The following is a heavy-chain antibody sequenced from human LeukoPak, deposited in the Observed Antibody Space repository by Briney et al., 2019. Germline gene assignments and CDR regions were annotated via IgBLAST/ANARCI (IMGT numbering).Heavy chain of an antibody. CDR3: AREPLSRGQMDV. V-gene: IGHV3-7*01. D-gene: IGHD3-22*01. Sequence: PGGSLRLSCAASGFTFSSYWMGWVRQAPGKGLEWVANIRQDGSEKYYMASVKGRFTISRDNAKNSLYLQMNSLRVEDTAVYYCAREPLSRGQMDVWGKGTTVTVSS. CDR2: IRQDGSEK. J-gene: IGHJ6*04. CDR1: GFTFSSYW.